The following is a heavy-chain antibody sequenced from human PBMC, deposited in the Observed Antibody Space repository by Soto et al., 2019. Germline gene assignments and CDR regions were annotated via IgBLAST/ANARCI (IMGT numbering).Heavy chain of an antibody. CDR1: GFTFTKAY. V-gene: IGHV3-15*07. CDR2: IKSNSDGGTT. CDR3: TTGLAWYFDY. J-gene: IGHJ4*02. Sequence: EVQLVESGGGLLKAGGSLRLSCAASGFTFTKAYMHWDRQAPGKGLEWVGRIKSNSDGGTTDFAASVKGRFTISRDDSENTVYLQMNSLKTEDTAVYYCTTGLAWYFDYWGQGTLVTVSS.